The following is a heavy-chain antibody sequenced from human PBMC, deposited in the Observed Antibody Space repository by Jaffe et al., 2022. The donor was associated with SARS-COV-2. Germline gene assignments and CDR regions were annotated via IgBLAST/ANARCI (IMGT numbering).Heavy chain of an antibody. CDR1: GFTFSSYA. J-gene: IGHJ4*02. CDR3: ARVAAAGTTGYFDY. Sequence: QVQLVESGGGVVQPGRSLRLSCAASGFTFSSYAMHWVRQAPGKGLEWVAVISYDGSNKYYADSVKGRFTISRDNSKNTLYLQMNSLRAEDTAVYYCARVAAAGTTGYFDYWGQGTLVTVSS. V-gene: IGHV3-30-3*01. CDR2: ISYDGSNK. D-gene: IGHD6-13*01.